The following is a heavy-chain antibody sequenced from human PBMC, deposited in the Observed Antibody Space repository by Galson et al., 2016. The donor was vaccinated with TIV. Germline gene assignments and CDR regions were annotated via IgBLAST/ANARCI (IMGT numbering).Heavy chain of an antibody. J-gene: IGHJ6*02. Sequence: CAISGDSVSSNSAWNWIRQSPSRGLEWLGRTYYRSKWYNDYALSVKSRITINPDTSKNQISLQLNSMTPENTAVHYCARDRTLPGYYYNGMDVWGQGTTVTVSS. CDR3: ARDRTLPGYYYNGMDV. V-gene: IGHV6-1*01. D-gene: IGHD1/OR15-1a*01. CDR1: GDSVSSNSA. CDR2: TYYRSKWYN.